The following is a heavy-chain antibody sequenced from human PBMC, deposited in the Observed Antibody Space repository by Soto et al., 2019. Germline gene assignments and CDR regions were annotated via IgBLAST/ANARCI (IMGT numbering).Heavy chain of an antibody. V-gene: IGHV3-30-3*01. Sequence: GGSLRLSCAASGFTFSSYWMHWVRQAPGKGLEWVAVISYDGSNKYYADSVKGRFTISRDNAKNSLYLQMNSLRAEDTAVYYCARDFGLAAAGTDPTPFYYYYYGMDVWGQGTTVTVSS. CDR2: ISYDGSNK. CDR3: ARDFGLAAAGTDPTPFYYYYYGMDV. CDR1: GFTFSSYW. D-gene: IGHD6-13*01. J-gene: IGHJ6*02.